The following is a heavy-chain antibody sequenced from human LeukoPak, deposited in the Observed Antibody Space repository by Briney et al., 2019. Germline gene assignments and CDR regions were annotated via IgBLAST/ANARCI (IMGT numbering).Heavy chain of an antibody. V-gene: IGHV1-18*01. CDR1: GYTFSNYG. J-gene: IGHJ4*02. D-gene: IGHD4-17*01. CDR2: ISAYNGNT. CDR3: ARDDYGDHQRH. Sequence: GASVKVSCKASGYTFSNYGIRWVRQAPGQGLEWMGWISAYNGNTNYAQKFQGRVTMTTDTSTSTAYMELRSLRFDDTAVYYCARDDYGDHQRHWGQGTLVTVSS.